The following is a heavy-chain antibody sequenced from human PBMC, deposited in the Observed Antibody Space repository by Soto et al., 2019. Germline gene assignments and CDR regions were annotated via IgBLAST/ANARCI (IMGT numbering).Heavy chain of an antibody. CDR1: GGSIRSYY. CDR3: ASGPIRLYYYYGMDV. Sequence: PSQTLSINYTVSGGSIRSYYWSCIRQPAGKGLEWIGRMYIDGSTNYNPSLKSRVTISVDTSKNQFSLKLSSVTAADTAVYYCASGPIRLYYYYGMDVWGQGITLTV. J-gene: IGHJ6*02. V-gene: IGHV4-4*07. CDR2: MYIDGST. D-gene: IGHD6-6*01.